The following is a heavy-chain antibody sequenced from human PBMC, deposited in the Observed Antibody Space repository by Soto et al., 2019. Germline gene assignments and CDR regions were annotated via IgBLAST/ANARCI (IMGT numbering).Heavy chain of an antibody. J-gene: IGHJ6*03. D-gene: IGHD2-2*01. V-gene: IGHV1-18*01. Sequence: ASVKVSCKASGYTFTSYGISWVRQAPGQGLEWMGWISAYNGNTSYAQKLQGRVTMTTDTSTSTAYMELRSLRSDDTAVYYCARNVVVPAAITIYYYYYYMDVWGKGTTVTVSS. CDR3: ARNVVVPAAITIYYYYYYMDV. CDR1: GYTFTSYG. CDR2: ISAYNGNT.